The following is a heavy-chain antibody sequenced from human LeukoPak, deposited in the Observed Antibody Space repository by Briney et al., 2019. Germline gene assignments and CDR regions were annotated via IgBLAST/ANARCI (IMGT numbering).Heavy chain of an antibody. V-gene: IGHV4-59*08. CDR3: ARHGKVGPFDY. J-gene: IGHJ4*02. CDR2: IYYSGST. Sequence: KPSETLSLTCTVSGGSISSYYWSWIRQPPGKGLEWIGYIYYSGSTNYNPSLKSRVTISVDTSKNQFSLKLSSVTAADTAVYYCARHGKVGPFDYWGQGTLVTVSS. CDR1: GGSISSYY. D-gene: IGHD1-26*01.